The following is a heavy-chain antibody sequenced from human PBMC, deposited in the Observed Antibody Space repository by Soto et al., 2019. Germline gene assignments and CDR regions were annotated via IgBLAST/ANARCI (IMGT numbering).Heavy chain of an antibody. CDR3: ARDGLKYDFWSGYPSYNWFDP. J-gene: IGHJ5*02. CDR1: GGSISSYY. D-gene: IGHD3-3*01. V-gene: IGHV4-59*01. CDR2: IYYSGST. Sequence: QVQLQESGPGLVKPSETLSLTCTVSGGSISSYYWSWIRQPPGKGLEWIGYIYYSGSTNYNPSLKSRVTISVDTSKNQFSLKLSSVTAADTAVYYCARDGLKYDFWSGYPSYNWFDPWGQGTLVTVSS.